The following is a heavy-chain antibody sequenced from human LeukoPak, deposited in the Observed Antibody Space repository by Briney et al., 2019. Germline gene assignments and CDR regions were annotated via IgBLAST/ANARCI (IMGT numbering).Heavy chain of an antibody. J-gene: IGHJ4*02. CDR3: ARQYYDYVWGS. D-gene: IGHD3-16*01. CDR2: IYYSGST. CDR1: GGSISSYY. Sequence: SETLSLTCTVSGGSISSYYWSWIRQPPGKGLEWIGYIYYSGSTNYNPSLKSRVTISVDTSKNQFSLKLSSVTAADTAVYHCARQYYDYVWGSWGQGTLVTVSS. V-gene: IGHV4-59*01.